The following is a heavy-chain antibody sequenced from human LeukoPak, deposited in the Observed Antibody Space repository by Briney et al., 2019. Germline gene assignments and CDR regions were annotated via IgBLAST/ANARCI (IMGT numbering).Heavy chain of an antibody. Sequence: PGGSLRLSCAASGFIFSSHAMTWVRQAPGKGLEWVSVISGSGDNTDYADSVKGRFTISRDNSRNTVYLQMNSLRAEDTAVYYCTSFPRADTRDIVFDFWGQGALVTVSS. CDR2: ISGSGDNT. D-gene: IGHD2-15*01. CDR1: GFIFSSHA. J-gene: IGHJ4*02. CDR3: TSFPRADTRDIVFDF. V-gene: IGHV3-23*01.